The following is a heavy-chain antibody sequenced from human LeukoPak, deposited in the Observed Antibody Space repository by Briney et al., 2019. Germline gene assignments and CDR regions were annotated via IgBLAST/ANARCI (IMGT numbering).Heavy chain of an antibody. CDR1: GYTLTELS. V-gene: IGHV1-24*01. J-gene: IGHJ3*02. CDR2: FDPEVGKT. CDR3: ATAEGSYRYTWPLCI. Sequence: ASVKVSCKVSGYTLTELSMHWVRQAPGIGLEWMGGFDPEVGKTIYAQKFQGRVTMTEDTSTDTAYMELSSLRSEDTAVYYCATAEGSYRYTWPLCIWGQGTMVTVSS. D-gene: IGHD3-16*02.